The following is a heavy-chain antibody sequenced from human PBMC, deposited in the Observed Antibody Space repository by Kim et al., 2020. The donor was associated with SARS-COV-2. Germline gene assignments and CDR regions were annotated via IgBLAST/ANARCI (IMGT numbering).Heavy chain of an antibody. CDR1: GYTFTSYG. CDR3: ARAVVVVVAATPWFDP. D-gene: IGHD2-15*01. V-gene: IGHV1-18*01. CDR2: ISAYNGNT. J-gene: IGHJ5*02. Sequence: ASVKVSCKASGYTFTSYGISWVRQAPGQGLEWMGWISAYNGNTNYAQKLQGRVTMTTDTSTSTAYMELRSLRSDDTAVYYCARAVVVVVAATPWFDPWGQGTLSPSPQ.